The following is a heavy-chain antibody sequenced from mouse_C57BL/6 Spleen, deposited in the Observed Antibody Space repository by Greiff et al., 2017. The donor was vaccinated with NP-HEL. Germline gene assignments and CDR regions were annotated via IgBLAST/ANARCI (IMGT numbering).Heavy chain of an antibody. V-gene: IGHV1-74*01. Sequence: QVQLKQPGAELVKPGASVKVSCKASGYTFTSYWMHWVKQRPGQGLEWIGRIHPSDSDTNYNQKFKGKATLTVDKSSSTAYMQLSSLTSEDSAVYYCAVYDALGAMDYWGQGTSVTVSS. CDR2: IHPSDSDT. J-gene: IGHJ4*01. D-gene: IGHD2-3*01. CDR1: GYTFTSYW. CDR3: AVYDALGAMDY.